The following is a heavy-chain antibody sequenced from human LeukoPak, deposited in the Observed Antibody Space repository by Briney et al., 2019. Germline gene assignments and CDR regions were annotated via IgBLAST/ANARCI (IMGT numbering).Heavy chain of an antibody. Sequence: SETLSLTCTVSGGSISSYYWSWIRQPPGKGLEWIGYIYYSGSTNYNPSLKSRVTISVDTSKNQFSLKLSSVTAADTAVYHCARDGGQYSSSWYGIDYWGQGTLVTVSS. CDR1: GGSISSYY. CDR3: ARDGGQYSSSWYGIDY. CDR2: IYYSGST. J-gene: IGHJ4*02. D-gene: IGHD6-13*01. V-gene: IGHV4-59*01.